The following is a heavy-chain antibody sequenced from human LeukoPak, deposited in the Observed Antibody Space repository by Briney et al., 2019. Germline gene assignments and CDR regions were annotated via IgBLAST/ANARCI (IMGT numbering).Heavy chain of an antibody. Sequence: PGGSLRLSCAASGFTFSGYAMSWVRQAPGKGLEWVSGISGSGGSPSYADSVKGRFTISRDNSKNTLYLQMNSLRAEDTAMYYCAKRRGEAPTASLDYWGQGTLVAVSS. CDR2: ISGSGGSP. D-gene: IGHD2-2*01. CDR1: GFTFSGYA. CDR3: AKRRGEAPTASLDY. J-gene: IGHJ4*02. V-gene: IGHV3-23*01.